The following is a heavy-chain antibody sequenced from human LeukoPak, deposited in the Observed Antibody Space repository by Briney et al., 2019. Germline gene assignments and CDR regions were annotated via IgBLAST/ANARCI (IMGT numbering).Heavy chain of an antibody. CDR1: GFTFSSYS. CDR2: ISSSSSYI. J-gene: IGHJ5*02. V-gene: IGHV3-21*01. CDR3: ARDWATGWFDP. D-gene: IGHD5-12*01. Sequence: PGGSLRLPCAASGFTFSSYSMNWVRQAPGKGLEWVSSISSSSSYIYYADSVKGRFTISRDNAKNSLYLQMNSLRAEDTAVYYCARDWATGWFDPWGQGTLVTVSS.